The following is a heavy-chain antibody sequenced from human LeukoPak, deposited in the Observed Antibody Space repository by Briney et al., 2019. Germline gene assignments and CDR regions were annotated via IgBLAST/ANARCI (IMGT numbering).Heavy chain of an antibody. Sequence: GGSLRLSCVASGFAFSNSWMNWVRQAPGKGLEWVANINQNGSQKYYVDSVKCRFTISRDNAKNSLYLQMNNLRGEDTAVYYCAGGDEGDYWGQGTLVTVSS. J-gene: IGHJ4*02. CDR1: GFAFSNSW. CDR3: AGGDEGDY. CDR2: INQNGSQK. V-gene: IGHV3-7*04.